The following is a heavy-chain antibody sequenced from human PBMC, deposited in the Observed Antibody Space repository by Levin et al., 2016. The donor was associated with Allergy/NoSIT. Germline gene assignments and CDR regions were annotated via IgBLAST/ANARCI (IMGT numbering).Heavy chain of an antibody. D-gene: IGHD5-12*01. CDR1: GGSFSGYY. Sequence: GSLRLSCAVYGGSFSGYYWSWIRQPPGKGLEWIGEINHSGSTYYNPSLKSRVTISVDTSKNQFSLKLSSVTAADTAVYYCARQGGRIVATIKGSLFDYWGQGTLVTVSS. J-gene: IGHJ4*02. V-gene: IGHV4-34*01. CDR2: INHSGST. CDR3: ARQGGRIVATIKGSLFDY.